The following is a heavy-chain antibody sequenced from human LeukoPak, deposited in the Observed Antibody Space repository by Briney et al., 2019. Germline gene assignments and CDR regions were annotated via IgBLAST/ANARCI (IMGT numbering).Heavy chain of an antibody. J-gene: IGHJ4*02. CDR1: GYSFISYY. CDR2: INPSGGST. Sequence: GASVKVSCKASGYSFISYYIHWVRQAPGQGLEWMGIINPSGGSTSYAQKFQGRVTMTRDMSTSTVYMELSSLRSEDTAVYYCARVDSSGYYFSNWGQGTLVTVSS. CDR3: ARVDSSGYYFSN. D-gene: IGHD3-22*01. V-gene: IGHV1-46*01.